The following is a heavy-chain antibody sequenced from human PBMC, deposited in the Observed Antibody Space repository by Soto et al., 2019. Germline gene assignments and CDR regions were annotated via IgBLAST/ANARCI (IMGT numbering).Heavy chain of an antibody. CDR1: GFTFISYA. CDR3: AKKLSAAAGSRYYYSGMDV. V-gene: IGHV3-23*01. D-gene: IGHD6-13*01. CDR2: ISGSGGST. J-gene: IGHJ6*02. Sequence: PGGSLRLSCAASGFTFISYAMSWVLQAPWKGLEWVSAISGSGGSTYYADSVKGRFTISRDNSKNTLYLQMNSLRAEDTAVYYCAKKLSAAAGSRYYYSGMDVCGQATTVIVSS.